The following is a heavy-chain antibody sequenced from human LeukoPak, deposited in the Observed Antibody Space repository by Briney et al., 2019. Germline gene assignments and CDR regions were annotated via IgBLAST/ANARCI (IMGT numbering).Heavy chain of an antibody. CDR2: IYSGGST. CDR1: GFTVSSNY. CDR3: ARAKPKNMVRGLIMRRESRYYFDY. D-gene: IGHD3-10*01. V-gene: IGHV3-53*01. J-gene: IGHJ4*02. Sequence: GGALRLSCAASGFTVSSNYMSWVRQAPGKGLEWVSVIYSGGSTYYADSVKGRFTISRDNSKSTLYIQMNSLRAEDTAVYYCARAKPKNMVRGLIMRRESRYYFDYWGQGTLVTVSS.